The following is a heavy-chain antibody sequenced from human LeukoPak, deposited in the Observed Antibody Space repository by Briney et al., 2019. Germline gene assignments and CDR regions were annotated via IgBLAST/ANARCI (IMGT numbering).Heavy chain of an antibody. CDR1: AFTFRDYY. J-gene: IGHJ4*02. Sequence: SGGSVRLSCGAPAFTFRDYYMSWVLKALGRGLARVSYISSSSSYTNYAGSVQGRFTIPRDKAKNSPYPQMNSLRAGDTAVYYCARFFPGGKEYWGQGTLVTVSS. CDR3: ARFFPGGKEY. D-gene: IGHD3-16*01. CDR2: ISSSSSYT. V-gene: IGHV3-11*06.